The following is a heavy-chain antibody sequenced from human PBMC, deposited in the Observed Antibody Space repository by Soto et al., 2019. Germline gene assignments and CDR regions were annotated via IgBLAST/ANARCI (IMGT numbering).Heavy chain of an antibody. V-gene: IGHV4-39*01. J-gene: IGHJ6*02. D-gene: IGHD3-3*01. CDR1: YDSVSSSSYY. CDR2: IYYSGST. CDR3: ARHWSQNYYYGMDV. Sequence: SHTCTVSYDSVSSSSYYWGRKRQPPGKGLGWIGSIYYSGSTYYNPSLKSRVTISVDTSKNQFSLKLSSVTAADTAVYYCARHWSQNYYYGMDVWGLGTTVTSP.